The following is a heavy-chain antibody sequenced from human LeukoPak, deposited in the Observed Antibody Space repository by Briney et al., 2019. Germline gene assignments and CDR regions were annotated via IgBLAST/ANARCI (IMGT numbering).Heavy chain of an antibody. V-gene: IGHV4-4*07. J-gene: IGHJ3*02. CDR1: YDSITPYY. CDR2: IYTSGST. D-gene: IGHD6-13*01. Sequence: SETLSLTCSVSYDSITPYYWSWIRQPAGKGPEWIGRIYTSGSTNYNPSLKSRVTMSVDTSKNQFSLKLSSVTAADTAVYYCARDRPGQQLFDAFDIWGQGTMVTVSS. CDR3: ARDRPGQQLFDAFDI.